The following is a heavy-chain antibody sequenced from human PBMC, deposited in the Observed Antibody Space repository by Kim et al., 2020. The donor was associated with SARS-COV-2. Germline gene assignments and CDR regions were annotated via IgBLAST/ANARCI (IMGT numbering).Heavy chain of an antibody. Sequence: SETLSLTCTVSGGSISSYYWSWIRQPPGKGLEWIGYIYYSGSTNYNPSLKSRVTISVDTSKNQFSLKLSSVTAADTAVYYCARGKTRRWLQFPPVHPTQYGMDVWGQGTTVTVSS. CDR3: ARGKTRRWLQFPPVHPTQYGMDV. J-gene: IGHJ6*02. D-gene: IGHD5-12*01. CDR2: IYYSGST. CDR1: GGSISSYY. V-gene: IGHV4-59*01.